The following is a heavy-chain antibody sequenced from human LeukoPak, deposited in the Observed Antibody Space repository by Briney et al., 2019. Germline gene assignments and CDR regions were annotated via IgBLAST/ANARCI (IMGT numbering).Heavy chain of an antibody. CDR1: GITFSNSA. D-gene: IGHD6-13*01. V-gene: IGHV3-23*01. CDR2: ITKSGDQT. CDR3: AKSGSTSWYLDY. J-gene: IGHJ4*02. Sequence: QPGGSLRLSCVPSGITFSNSALSWVRQAPGKGLEWVSTITKSGDQTHYADSVKGQFTISRDNSKNTLYLQMSSLRAEDAAVYYCAKSGSTSWYLDYWAREPWSPSPQ.